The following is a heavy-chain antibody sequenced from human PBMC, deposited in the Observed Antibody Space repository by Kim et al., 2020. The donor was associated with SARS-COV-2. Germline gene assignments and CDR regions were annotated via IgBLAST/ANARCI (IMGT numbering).Heavy chain of an antibody. CDR1: GYTFTSYA. Sequence: ASVKVSCKASGYTFTSYALIWVRQAPGQGLEWMGWINTDTGNPTYAQGFTGRFVFSLDTSINTAYVQISSLKAEDTAVYYCARAGTGYCSSGSCSFDYWGPGTLVTVSS. CDR2: INTDTGNP. CDR3: ARAGTGYCSSGSCSFDY. D-gene: IGHD2-15*01. J-gene: IGHJ4*02. V-gene: IGHV7-4-1*02.